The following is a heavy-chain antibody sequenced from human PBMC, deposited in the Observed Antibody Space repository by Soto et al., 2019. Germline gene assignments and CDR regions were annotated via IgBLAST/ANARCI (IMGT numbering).Heavy chain of an antibody. V-gene: IGHV4-31*03. Sequence: KTSETLSLTCTVSGGSISSGGYYWSWIRQHPGKGLEWIGYIYYSGSTYYNPSLKSRVTISVDTSKNQFSLKLSSVTAADTAVYYCARDGTYCSSTSCYRKGFDYWGQGTMVTVSS. CDR2: IYYSGST. CDR1: GGSISSGGYY. CDR3: ARDGTYCSSTSCYRKGFDY. D-gene: IGHD2-2*02. J-gene: IGHJ4*02.